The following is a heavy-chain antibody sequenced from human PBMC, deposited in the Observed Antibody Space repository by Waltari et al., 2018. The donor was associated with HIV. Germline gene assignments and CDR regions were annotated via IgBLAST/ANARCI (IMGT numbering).Heavy chain of an antibody. D-gene: IGHD6-13*01. J-gene: IGHJ4*02. Sequence: QITLQESSPTLVKPTQTPTLTCHFSGFSRSTSRVGVVSIRQPPGRALEWFALIYWNDDKHYSPSLKSRLTITKDTSKNQVFLTMTNMDPVDTATYYCAHTGGVYSSSWHPDPFDYWGQGTLVTVSP. CDR2: IYWNDDK. V-gene: IGHV2-5*01. CDR1: GFSRSTSRVG. CDR3: AHTGGVYSSSWHPDPFDY.